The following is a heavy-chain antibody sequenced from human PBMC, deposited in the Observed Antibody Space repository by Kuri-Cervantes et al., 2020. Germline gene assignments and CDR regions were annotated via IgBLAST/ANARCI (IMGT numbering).Heavy chain of an antibody. CDR1: GFTFDDYA. Sequence: GESLKISCAASGFTFDDYAMHWVRQAPGKGLEWVSRINGDGSSTNYADSVKGRFTISRDNAKNTLYLQMNSLRAEDTAVYYCARVTGITGTSDYWGQGTLVTVSS. D-gene: IGHD1-7*01. CDR3: ARVTGITGTSDY. J-gene: IGHJ4*02. CDR2: INGDGSST. V-gene: IGHV3-74*01.